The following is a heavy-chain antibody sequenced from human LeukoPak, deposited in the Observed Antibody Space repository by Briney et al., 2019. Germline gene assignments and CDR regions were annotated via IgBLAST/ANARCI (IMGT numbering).Heavy chain of an antibody. V-gene: IGHV3-23*01. CDR2: ISGGGGTS. CDR1: GFTFSSYA. CDR3: AKLSAILSGY. Sequence: PGGSLRLSCAASGFTFSSYAMSWVRQAPGKGLEWVSVISGGGGTSYYADSVKGRFTISRDNSKNTLYLQMNSLRAEDTAVYYCAKLSAILSGYWGQGTLVTVSS. J-gene: IGHJ4*02. D-gene: IGHD2-21*01.